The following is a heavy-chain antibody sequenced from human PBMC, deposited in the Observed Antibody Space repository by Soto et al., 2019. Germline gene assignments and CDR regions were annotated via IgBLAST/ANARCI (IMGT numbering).Heavy chain of an antibody. CDR3: AKTSSSGFDY. CDR1: GFTFSSYG. V-gene: IGHV3-30*18. CDR2: ISYDGSNK. J-gene: IGHJ4*02. D-gene: IGHD6-6*01. Sequence: GGALRLACAASGFTFSSYGMHWVRQAPGKGLEWVAVISYDGSNKYYADSVKGRFTISRDNSKNTLYLQMNSLRAEDTAVYYCAKTSSSGFDYWGQGTLVTVSS.